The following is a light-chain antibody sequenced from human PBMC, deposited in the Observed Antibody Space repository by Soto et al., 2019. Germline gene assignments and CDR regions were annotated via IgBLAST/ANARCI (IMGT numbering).Light chain of an antibody. Sequence: DIQLTQSPSFLSPSIVESVTITFLASQAISTSLAWYQVKPGKAPKLLIYAASTLESGVPSRFSATVSGTEFSLTITSLQPEDFATYYCQQLFDSPITFGQGTRLEIK. V-gene: IGKV1-9*01. CDR3: QQLFDSPIT. CDR1: QAISTS. CDR2: AAS. J-gene: IGKJ5*01.